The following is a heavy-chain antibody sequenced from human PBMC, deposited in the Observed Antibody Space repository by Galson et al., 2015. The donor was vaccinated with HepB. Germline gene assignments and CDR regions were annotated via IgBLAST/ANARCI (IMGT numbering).Heavy chain of an antibody. V-gene: IGHV3-48*01. CDR3: ARDMTTVTYYMDALDY. D-gene: IGHD4-17*01. CDR2: ISAGSGTI. Sequence: SLRLSCAASGFTFNTYSMNWVRQAPGKGLEWVSHISAGSGTIYYADSVKGRFTISRDNSKNTLNLQMDSLRVEDTAVYYCARDMTTVTYYMDALDYWGQGTTVTVSS. J-gene: IGHJ4*03. CDR1: GFTFNTYS.